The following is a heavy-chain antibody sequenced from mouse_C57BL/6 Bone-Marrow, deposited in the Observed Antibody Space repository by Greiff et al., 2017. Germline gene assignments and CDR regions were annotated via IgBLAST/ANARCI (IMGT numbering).Heavy chain of an antibody. CDR1: GYTFTSYG. V-gene: IGHV1-81*01. D-gene: IGHD1-1*01. Sequence: QVQLQQSGAELARPGASVKLSCKASGYTFTSYGISWVKQRTGQGLEWIGEIYPRSGNTYYNEKFKCKATLTADKSSSTAYMELRSLTSDASAVDFCARGIYYYGSSFYWYFDVWGTGTTVTVSS. J-gene: IGHJ1*03. CDR3: ARGIYYYGSSFYWYFDV. CDR2: IYPRSGNT.